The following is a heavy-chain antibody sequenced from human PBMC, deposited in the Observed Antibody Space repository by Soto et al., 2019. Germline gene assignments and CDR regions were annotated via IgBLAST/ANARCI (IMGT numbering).Heavy chain of an antibody. Sequence: NPSETLSLTCTVSGGSISSYYWSWIRQPPGKGLEWIGYIYYSGSTNYDPSLKSRVTISVDTSKNQFSLKLSSVTAADTAVYYCARDRYGDHPLYNWFDPWGQGTLVTVSS. CDR2: IYYSGST. D-gene: IGHD4-17*01. CDR1: GGSISSYY. J-gene: IGHJ5*02. CDR3: ARDRYGDHPLYNWFDP. V-gene: IGHV4-59*01.